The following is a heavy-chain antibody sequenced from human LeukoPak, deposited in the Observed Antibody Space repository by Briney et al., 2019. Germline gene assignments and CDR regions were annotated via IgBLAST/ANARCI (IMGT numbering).Heavy chain of an antibody. Sequence: PGGSLRPSCAASGFTFSDYYMTWIRQAPGKGLEWVSYISSSGSIIYYADSVKGRLIISRDNAKNSLYLQMNSLRAEDTAVYFCARVGYDSSGRFDYWGQGTLVTVSS. CDR1: GFTFSDYY. J-gene: IGHJ4*02. D-gene: IGHD3-22*01. V-gene: IGHV3-11*04. CDR3: ARVGYDSSGRFDY. CDR2: ISSSGSII.